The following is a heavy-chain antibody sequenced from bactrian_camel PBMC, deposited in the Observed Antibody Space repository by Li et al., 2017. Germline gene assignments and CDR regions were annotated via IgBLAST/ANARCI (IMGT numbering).Heavy chain of an antibody. CDR1: GYTYGTNC. J-gene: IGHJ4*01. CDR2: VNGVGG. Sequence: VQLVESGGGSVQTGGSLTLSCAVTGYTYGTNCLGWFRQAPGKEREWVASVNGVGGGSNKARFPIDRDSTRNRLYLRINNVIPEDSATYYCAAIAGSQDSRCARFTFADAYDYWGQGTQVTVS. CDR3: AAIAGSQDSRCARFTFADAYDY. D-gene: IGHD2*01. V-gene: IGHV3S31*01.